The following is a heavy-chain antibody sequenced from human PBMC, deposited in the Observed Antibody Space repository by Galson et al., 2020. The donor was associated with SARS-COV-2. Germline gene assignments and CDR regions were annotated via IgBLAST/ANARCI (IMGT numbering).Heavy chain of an antibody. CDR2: TSSSSTYI. CDR1: GFTFSSYS. Sequence: GESLKISCAASGFTFSSYSMNWVRQAPGKGLEWVSSTSSSSTYIYYADSVKGRFTISRDNAKNSLYLQMNSLRAEDTAVYYCARDRGITATTSGDYWGQGTLVTVSS. V-gene: IGHV3-21*01. D-gene: IGHD1-7*01. J-gene: IGHJ4*02. CDR3: ARDRGITATTSGDY.